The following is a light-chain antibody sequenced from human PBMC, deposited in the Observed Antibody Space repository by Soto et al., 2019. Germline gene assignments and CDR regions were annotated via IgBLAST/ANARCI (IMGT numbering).Light chain of an antibody. CDR1: QAISNY. J-gene: IGKJ4*01. CDR2: AAS. V-gene: IGKV1-27*01. Sequence: DIQMTQSPSSLSASVGDRVTITCRASQAISNYLAWYQQKPGKAPTLLIHAASTLQSGVSSRFSGSGSGTDFTLTIGSLQPEDVATYYCQKYNSVPLTFGGGTKVESK. CDR3: QKYNSVPLT.